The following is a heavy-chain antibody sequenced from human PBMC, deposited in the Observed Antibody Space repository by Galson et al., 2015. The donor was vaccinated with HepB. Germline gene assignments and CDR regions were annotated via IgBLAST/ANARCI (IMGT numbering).Heavy chain of an antibody. CDR2: ISGTGGST. J-gene: IGHJ4*02. Sequence: SLRLSCAASGFTFVTYAMSWVRQAPGKGLEWVSTISGTGGSTYYADSVKGRFTISRDNSKNTLYLQMHSLRAEDTAVYYCARDFRSASCGDWGQGTLVTVSS. CDR1: GFTFVTYA. D-gene: IGHD3-3*01. V-gene: IGHV3-23*01. CDR3: ARDFRSASCGD.